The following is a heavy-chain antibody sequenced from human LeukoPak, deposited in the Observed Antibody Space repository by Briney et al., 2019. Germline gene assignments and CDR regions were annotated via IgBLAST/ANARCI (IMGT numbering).Heavy chain of an antibody. CDR2: INGSGSST. CDR1: GFTFSDYS. Sequence: GGSLRLSCAASGFTFSDYSMNWVRQAPGKGVEWVSAINGSGSSTYYADSVKGRVSISRDNSKNTLYLQMNSLRVEDTALYYCARDFWDDFEYFDLWGRGTLVTVSS. J-gene: IGHJ2*01. CDR3: ARDFWDDFEYFDL. D-gene: IGHD3-3*01. V-gene: IGHV3-23*01.